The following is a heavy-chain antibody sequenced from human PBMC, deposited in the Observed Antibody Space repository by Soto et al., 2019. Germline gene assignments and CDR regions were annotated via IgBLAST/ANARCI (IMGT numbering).Heavy chain of an antibody. D-gene: IGHD3-22*01. CDR2: ISGSGGST. J-gene: IGHJ5*02. CDR1: GFTFSSYA. Sequence: GGSLRLSCAASGFTFSSYAMSWVRQAPGKGLEWVSAISGSGGSTYYADSVKGRFTISRDNSKNTLYLQMNSLRAEDTAVYYCAKDWLEPYYYDSSGYSDNWFDPWGQGTLVTVSS. CDR3: AKDWLEPYYYDSSGYSDNWFDP. V-gene: IGHV3-23*01.